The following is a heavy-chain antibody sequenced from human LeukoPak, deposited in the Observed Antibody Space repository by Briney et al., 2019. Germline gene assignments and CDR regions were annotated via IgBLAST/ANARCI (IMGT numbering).Heavy chain of an antibody. D-gene: IGHD2-2*02. V-gene: IGHV3-23*01. CDR2: ISGSGGST. J-gene: IGHJ6*02. Sequence: PGGSLRLSCAASGFIFSSYAMSWVRQAPGKGLEWVSAISGSGGSTYYADSVKGRFTISRDNSKNTLYLQMNSLRAEDTAVYYCAKVGPLCSSTSCYNMGYYYYGMDVWGQGTTVTVSS. CDR3: AKVGPLCSSTSCYNMGYYYYGMDV. CDR1: GFIFSSYA.